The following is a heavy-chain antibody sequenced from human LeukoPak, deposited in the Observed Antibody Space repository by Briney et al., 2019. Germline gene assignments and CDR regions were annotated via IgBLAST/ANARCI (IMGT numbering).Heavy chain of an antibody. CDR1: GGSITSYY. CDR3: ARVTREAARYWYFDL. D-gene: IGHD6-6*01. Sequence: SETLSLTCTVSGGSITSYYWSWIRQPAGKGLEWIGRMYSGGSTNYNPSLKSRVTMSIDRSKNQFSLRLTSVTAADTAVYFCARVTREAARYWYFDLWGRGTLVTVSS. CDR2: MYSGGST. V-gene: IGHV4-4*07. J-gene: IGHJ2*01.